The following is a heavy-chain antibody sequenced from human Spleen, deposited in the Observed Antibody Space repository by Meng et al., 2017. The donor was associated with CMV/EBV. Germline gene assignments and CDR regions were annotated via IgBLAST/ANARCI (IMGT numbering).Heavy chain of an antibody. D-gene: IGHD6-13*01. J-gene: IGHJ1*01. V-gene: IGHV4-34*01. CDR3: ARDLHRYSSSWYRHFQH. CDR2: INHSGST. CDR1: GCFSGYY. Sequence: GCFSGYYWSWIRQPPGKGLEWIGEINHSGSTNYNPSLKSRVTISVDTSKNQFSLKLSSVTAADTAVYYCARDLHRYSSSWYRHFQHWGQGTLVTVSS.